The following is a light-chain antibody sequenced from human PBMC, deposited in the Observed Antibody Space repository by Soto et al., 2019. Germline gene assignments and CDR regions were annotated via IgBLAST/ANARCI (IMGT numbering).Light chain of an antibody. Sequence: QSVLTQPPSASGTPGQRVTISCSGSRSNIGNNAVTWYQQFPGTAPKLLIYNNNQRPSGVPDRLSGSKSGTSASLAISALQSEDEADYYCATWDDSLNARGVFGGGTKLTVL. CDR2: NNN. CDR3: ATWDDSLNARGV. V-gene: IGLV1-44*01. J-gene: IGLJ3*02. CDR1: RSNIGNNA.